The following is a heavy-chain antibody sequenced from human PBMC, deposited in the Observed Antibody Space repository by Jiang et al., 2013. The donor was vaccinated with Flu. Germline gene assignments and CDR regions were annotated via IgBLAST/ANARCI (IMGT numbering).Heavy chain of an antibody. V-gene: IGHV4-39*07. J-gene: IGHJ2*01. CDR2: MDHSGST. D-gene: IGHD3-16*01. Sequence: GSGLVKPSETLSLTCTVSGGSMSSSIYYWGWIRQPPGKGLEWMGSMDHSGSTDYNPSLKSRVTISVDRSKSQISLNLSSVTAADTAVYYCARSGRDYDTYWYFDLWGRGTLVTVSS. CDR1: GGSMSSSIYY. CDR3: ARSGRDYDTYWYFDL.